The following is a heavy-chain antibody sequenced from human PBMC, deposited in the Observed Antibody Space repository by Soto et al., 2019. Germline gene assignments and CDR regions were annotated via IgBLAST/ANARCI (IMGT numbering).Heavy chain of an antibody. Sequence: QVQLVESGGTFVKPGGSLRLSCEASGFSFSDYYMNWIRQAPGKGLEWVSYIIRSGRITNYADSMKGRFTISRDNAKNSLHLHMNGLRADDTALYYCVRESPPREYFEEKVSTGMDVWGQGTTVTVSS. V-gene: IGHV3-11*01. J-gene: IGHJ6*02. CDR1: GFSFSDYY. D-gene: IGHD3-9*01. CDR2: IIRSGRIT. CDR3: VRESPPREYFEEKVSTGMDV.